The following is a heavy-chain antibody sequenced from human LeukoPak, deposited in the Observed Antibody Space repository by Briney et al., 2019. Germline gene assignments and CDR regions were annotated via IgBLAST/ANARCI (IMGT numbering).Heavy chain of an antibody. J-gene: IGHJ4*02. Sequence: GGSLRLSCTASGFSFSSYAMTWVRQAPGKGLEWVSALSGTGGTRYYATSVKGRFTISRDNSKNTVYVQMNSLRADDTAVYYCAKDRIGTYYFFDSWGQGTLVTVSS. CDR2: LSGTGGTR. CDR3: AKDRIGTYYFFDS. CDR1: GFSFSSYA. D-gene: IGHD3-10*01. V-gene: IGHV3-23*01.